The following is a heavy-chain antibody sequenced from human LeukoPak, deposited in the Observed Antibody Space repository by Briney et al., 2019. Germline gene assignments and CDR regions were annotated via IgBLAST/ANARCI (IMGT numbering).Heavy chain of an antibody. CDR3: ARGGSGYDDAFDI. CDR1: GGSISSYY. CDR2: IYYSGST. J-gene: IGHJ3*02. Sequence: SETLSLTCTVSGGSISSYYWSWIRQPPGKGLEWIGYIYYSGSTNYNPSLKSRVTISVDTSKNQFSLKLSSVTAADTAVYYCARGGSGYDDAFDIWGQGTMVTVS. D-gene: IGHD5-12*01. V-gene: IGHV4-59*01.